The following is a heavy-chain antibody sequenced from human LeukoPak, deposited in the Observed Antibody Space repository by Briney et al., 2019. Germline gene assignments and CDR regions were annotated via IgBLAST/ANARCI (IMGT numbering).Heavy chain of an antibody. J-gene: IGHJ4*02. D-gene: IGHD6-6*01. CDR1: GFTFSSYA. CDR3: ARGLQLVYLYFDY. CDR2: ISYDGSNK. Sequence: PGGSLRLSCAASGFTFSSYAMHWVRQAPGKGLEWVAVISYDGSNKYYADSVKGRFTISRDNSKNTLYLQMSSLRAEDTAVYYCARGLQLVYLYFDYWGQGTLVTVSS. V-gene: IGHV3-30-3*01.